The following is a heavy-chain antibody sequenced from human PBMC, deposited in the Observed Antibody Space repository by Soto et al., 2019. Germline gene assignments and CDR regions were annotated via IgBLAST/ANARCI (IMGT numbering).Heavy chain of an antibody. CDR3: ARDRGYRSGSFGS. J-gene: IGHJ5*02. Sequence: SERRALTRVVSGGSVSGYDWGWIRKPAGKELEWIGRIYSDGTTNYNPSLKGRGTMSVDTSKKQISLKLTSVTAADTAMYYCARDRGYRSGSFGSWGQGFLVPVSS. D-gene: IGHD5-18*01. CDR2: IYSDGTT. V-gene: IGHV4-4*07. CDR1: GGSVSGYD.